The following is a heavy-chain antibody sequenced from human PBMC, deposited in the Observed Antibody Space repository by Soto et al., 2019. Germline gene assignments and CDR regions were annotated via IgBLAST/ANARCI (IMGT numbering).Heavy chain of an antibody. V-gene: IGHV3-30*03. CDR3: AIEEYDYYYGMEV. CDR1: GFTFSTYG. D-gene: IGHD6-6*01. J-gene: IGHJ6*02. Sequence: SLRLSCASSGFTFSTYGMHGVRQAPGKGPEWVAVISSDGSNKYYADSVKGRFTISRDNSKNTLYLQMNSLRAEDTAVYYCAIEEYDYYYGMEVWGQGTTVTVSS. CDR2: ISSDGSNK.